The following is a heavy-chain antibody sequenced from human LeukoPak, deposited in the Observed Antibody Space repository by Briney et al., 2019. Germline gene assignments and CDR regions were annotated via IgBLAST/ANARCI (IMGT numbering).Heavy chain of an antibody. CDR1: GGSLSSYY. D-gene: IGHD6-19*01. J-gene: IGHJ4*02. CDR2: IYHSGST. CDR3: VRERIVVAGGYYCDY. V-gene: IGHV4-59*01. Sequence: PSETLSLTCTVSGGSLSSYYWSWIRQPPGKGLEWIGYIYHSGSTNYNPSLTSRVTISVDTSKNQFSLKLSSVTAADTAVYYCVRERIVVAGGYYCDYWGEGTLVTVSS.